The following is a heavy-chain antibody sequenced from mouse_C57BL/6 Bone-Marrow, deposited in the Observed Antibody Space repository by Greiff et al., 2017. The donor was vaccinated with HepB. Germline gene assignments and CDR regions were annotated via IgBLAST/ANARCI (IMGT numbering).Heavy chain of an antibody. CDR3: ARSEDYYGSSPFDY. V-gene: IGHV1-64*01. J-gene: IGHJ2*01. Sequence: QVQLQQPGAELVKPGASVKLSCKASGYTFTSYWMHWVKQRPGQGLEWIGMIHPNSGSTNYNEKFKSKATLTVDKSSSTAYMQLSSLTAEDSAVYYCARSEDYYGSSPFDYWGQGTTLTVSS. CDR2: IHPNSGST. CDR1: GYTFTSYW. D-gene: IGHD1-1*01.